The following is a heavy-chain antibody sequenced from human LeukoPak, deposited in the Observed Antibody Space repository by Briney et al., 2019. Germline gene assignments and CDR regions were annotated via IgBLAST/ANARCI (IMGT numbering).Heavy chain of an antibody. Sequence: GGSLRLSCAASGFTFSSYWMHWVRQAPGGGLVWVSRINSDGSSTSYADSVKGRFTISRDKAKNTLYLQMNSLRAEDTAVYYCARAGEAAAGYYYYGMDVWGQGTTVTVSS. D-gene: IGHD6-13*01. J-gene: IGHJ6*02. CDR2: INSDGSST. CDR1: GFTFSSYW. CDR3: ARAGEAAAGYYYYGMDV. V-gene: IGHV3-74*01.